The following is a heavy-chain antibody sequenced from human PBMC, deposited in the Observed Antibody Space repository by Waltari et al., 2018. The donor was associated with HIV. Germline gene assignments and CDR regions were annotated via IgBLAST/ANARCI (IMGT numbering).Heavy chain of an antibody. J-gene: IGHJ4*02. Sequence: QMQLKESGPGLVKPSGTLSLTCAVSGGSIRSNNWWSWVRQSPGQGLEWIADIFHTGSTNYNPSVQGRVTISVDKSKNEFSLKMRSVTAADTAVYYCARSYSSSWIIEYWGQGILVTVSS. V-gene: IGHV4-4*02. CDR1: GGSIRSNNW. D-gene: IGHD6-13*01. CDR2: IFHTGST. CDR3: ARSYSSSWIIEY.